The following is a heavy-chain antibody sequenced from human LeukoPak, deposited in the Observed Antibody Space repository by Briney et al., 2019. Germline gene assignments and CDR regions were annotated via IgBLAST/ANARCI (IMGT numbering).Heavy chain of an antibody. CDR1: GGSISSGGYS. Sequence: SETLSLTCAVSGGSISSGGYSWSWIRQPPGKGLEWIGYIYYSGSTYYNPSLKSRVTISVDTSKNQFSLKLSSVTAADTAVYYCARDRRTVGAVDYWGQGTLVTVSS. V-gene: IGHV4-31*11. J-gene: IGHJ4*02. D-gene: IGHD1-26*01. CDR2: IYYSGST. CDR3: ARDRRTVGAVDY.